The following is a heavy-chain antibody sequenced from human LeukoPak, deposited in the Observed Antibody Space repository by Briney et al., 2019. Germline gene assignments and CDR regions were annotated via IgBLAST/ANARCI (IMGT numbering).Heavy chain of an antibody. J-gene: IGHJ4*02. CDR3: ARGLYTSGWHNFFDY. D-gene: IGHD6-19*01. V-gene: IGHV3-23*01. CDR1: GFIFSSYA. CDR2: ITASGGST. Sequence: QPGGSLRLSCAASGFIFSSYAMSWVRQAPGKGLEWVSAITASGGSTYYGDSVKGRFTISRDNSKNTLFLQMNSLRVEDTAVYYCARGLYTSGWHNFFDYWGQGTLVTVSS.